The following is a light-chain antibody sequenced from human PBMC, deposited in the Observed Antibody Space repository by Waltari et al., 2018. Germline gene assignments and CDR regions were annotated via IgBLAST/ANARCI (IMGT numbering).Light chain of an antibody. CDR3: SSFTDSDNWV. CDR2: EVT. Sequence: QSALTQPPSASGSPGQSVTISCTGTNSDVGGYNFVSWYQQHPGKAPKLMIYEVTERPSGGPDRFAGSKSGNTAFLTVSGLLAEDEADYYCSSFTDSDNWVFGGGTKLTVL. J-gene: IGLJ3*02. V-gene: IGLV2-8*01. CDR1: NSDVGGYNF.